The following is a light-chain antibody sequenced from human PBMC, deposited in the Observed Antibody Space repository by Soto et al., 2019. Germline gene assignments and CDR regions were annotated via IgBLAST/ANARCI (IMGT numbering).Light chain of an antibody. V-gene: IGLV2-14*03. CDR2: DVN. J-gene: IGLJ1*01. CDR1: SNDVGAYNY. CDR3: NSYSTRSTSYV. Sequence: QSVLTQPASMSGSPGQSITISCTGTSNDVGAYNYVSWYQQHPGKAPKLMIYDVNNRPSGVSDRFSGSKSGNTASLTISGLQAEDEADYYCNSYSTRSTSYVFGTGTKLTVL.